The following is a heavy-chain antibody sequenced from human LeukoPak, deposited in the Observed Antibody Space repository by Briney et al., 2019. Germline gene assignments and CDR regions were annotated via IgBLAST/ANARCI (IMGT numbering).Heavy chain of an antibody. V-gene: IGHV4-59*01. Sequence: SETLSLTCTVSGVSISSYYWSWIRQPPGKGLEWIGYIYYSGSTNYNPSLKSRVTISVETSKNEFSLKLRSVTAADTAVYYCARVTGYRIEDYFDYWGQGTLVTVSS. J-gene: IGHJ4*02. CDR2: IYYSGST. CDR1: GVSISSYY. D-gene: IGHD6-13*01. CDR3: ARVTGYRIEDYFDY.